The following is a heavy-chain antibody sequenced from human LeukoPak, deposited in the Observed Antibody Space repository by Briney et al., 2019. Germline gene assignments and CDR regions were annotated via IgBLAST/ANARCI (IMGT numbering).Heavy chain of an antibody. V-gene: IGHV1-69*05. CDR2: IIPIFGGP. CDR3: ARAFYSSSLGGAFDI. Sequence: GASVKVSCKTSGDTFRTVGISWVRQAPGQGLEWMGGIIPIFGGPTYAQNFQGRVTITTDESTSTAYMELSSLRSEDTAVYYCARAFYSSSLGGAFDIWGQGTMVTVSS. D-gene: IGHD6-6*01. J-gene: IGHJ3*02. CDR1: GDTFRTVG.